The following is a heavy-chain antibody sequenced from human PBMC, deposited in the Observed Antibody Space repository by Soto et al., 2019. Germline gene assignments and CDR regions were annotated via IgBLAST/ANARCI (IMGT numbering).Heavy chain of an antibody. V-gene: IGHV1-24*01. CDR3: ATAGQWLVQTWYYCYGMDV. D-gene: IGHD6-19*01. Sequence: GASVKLSCKVSGYTITELSMHWVRQAPGKGIEWMGGFDPEDGETIYAQKFQGRVTMTEDTSTDTAYMELSSLRSEDTAVYYCATAGQWLVQTWYYCYGMDVWGQGTTVSVSS. CDR2: FDPEDGET. CDR1: GYTITELS. J-gene: IGHJ6*02.